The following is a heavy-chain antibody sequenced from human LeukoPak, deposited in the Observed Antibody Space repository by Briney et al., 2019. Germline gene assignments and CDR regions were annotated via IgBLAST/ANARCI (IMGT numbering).Heavy chain of an antibody. V-gene: IGHV1-69*01. CDR3: ARAGGIYGGPQHFDY. CDR1: GGTFSSYA. D-gene: IGHD4/OR15-4a*01. CDR2: IIPIFGSA. Sequence: GASVKVSCKASGGTFSSYAFSWVRQAPGQGLEWMGGIIPIFGSANYEHKFQGRVTITADESTSTAYMELSSLGSEDTAVYYWARAGGIYGGPQHFDYWGQGTLVTVSS. J-gene: IGHJ4*02.